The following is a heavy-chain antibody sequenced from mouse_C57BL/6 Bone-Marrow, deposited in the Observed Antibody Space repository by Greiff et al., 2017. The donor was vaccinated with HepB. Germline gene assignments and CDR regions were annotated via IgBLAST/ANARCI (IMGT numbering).Heavy chain of an antibody. J-gene: IGHJ4*01. CDR2: ISYDGSN. Sequence: DVKLQESGPGLVKPSQSLSLTCSVTGYSITSGYYWNWIRQFPGNKLEWMGYISYDGSNNYNPSLKNRISITRDTSKNQFFLKLNSVTTEDTATYYCARPSDGYYDAMDYWGQGTSVTVSS. CDR3: ARPSDGYYDAMDY. V-gene: IGHV3-6*01. D-gene: IGHD2-3*01. CDR1: GYSITSGYY.